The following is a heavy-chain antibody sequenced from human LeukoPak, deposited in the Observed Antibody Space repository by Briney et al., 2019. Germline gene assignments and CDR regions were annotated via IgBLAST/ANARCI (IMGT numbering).Heavy chain of an antibody. CDR1: GGTFSSYA. CDR2: IIPIFGTA. CDR3: ARENYYDSSGYEYNWFDP. D-gene: IGHD3-22*01. J-gene: IGHJ5*02. Sequence: SVKVSCKASGGTFSSYAISWVRQAPGQGLEWMGGIIPIFGTANYAQKFQGRVTITTDESTSTAYMELSSLRSEDTAVYYCARENYYDSSGYEYNWFDPWGQGTLVTVSS. V-gene: IGHV1-69*05.